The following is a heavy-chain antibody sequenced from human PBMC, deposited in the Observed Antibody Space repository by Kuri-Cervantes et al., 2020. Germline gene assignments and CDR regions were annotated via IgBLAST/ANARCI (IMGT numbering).Heavy chain of an antibody. J-gene: IGHJ6*02. V-gene: IGHV4-39*02. CDR3: ARDPVVWYYYDSSGYEVRYYGMDV. Sequence: SETLSLTCTVSGGSISSSSYYWGWIRQPPGKGLEWIGSIYYSGSTYYNPFRKSRVTISVDTSKNQFSLKLSSVTAADTAVYYCARDPVVWYYYDSSGYEVRYYGMDVWGQGTTVTVSS. CDR2: IYYSGST. CDR1: GGSISSSSYY. D-gene: IGHD3-22*01.